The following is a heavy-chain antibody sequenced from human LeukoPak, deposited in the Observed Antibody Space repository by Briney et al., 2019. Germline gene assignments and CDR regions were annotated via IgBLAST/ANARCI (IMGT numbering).Heavy chain of an antibody. J-gene: IGHJ3*02. CDR3: AKDIASGYIPVDAFDI. Sequence: GGSLRLSCAASGFTFDDYAMHWVRQAPGNGLEWVSGISWNSGSIGYADSVKGRFTISRDNAKNSLYLQMNSLRAEDTALYYCAKDIASGYIPVDAFDIWGQGTMVTVSS. CDR1: GFTFDDYA. V-gene: IGHV3-9*01. D-gene: IGHD3-22*01. CDR2: ISWNSGSI.